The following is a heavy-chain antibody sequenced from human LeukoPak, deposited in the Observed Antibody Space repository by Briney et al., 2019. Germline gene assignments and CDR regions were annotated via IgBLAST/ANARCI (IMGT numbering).Heavy chain of an antibody. Sequence: SETLSLTCTVSGGSISSGGYYWSWIRQHPGKGLEWIWYIYYSGSTYYNPSLKSRVTISVDTSKNQFSLKLSSVTAADTAVYYCARRHYCSSTSCFYNWFDPWGQGTLVTVSS. V-gene: IGHV4-31*03. D-gene: IGHD2-2*01. CDR1: GGSISSGGYY. CDR2: IYYSGST. CDR3: ARRHYCSSTSCFYNWFDP. J-gene: IGHJ5*02.